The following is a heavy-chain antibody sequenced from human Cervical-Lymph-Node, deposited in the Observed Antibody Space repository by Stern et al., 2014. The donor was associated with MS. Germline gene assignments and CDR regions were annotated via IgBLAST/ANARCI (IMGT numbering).Heavy chain of an antibody. D-gene: IGHD1-26*01. Sequence: QVQLVESGAEVKKPGASVKVSCKASGYTLTSYGISWVRQAPGQGLEWMGWISAYNGNTNYAQKLQGRVTMTTDTSTSTAYMELRSLRSDDTAVYYCARERPIYGGNYYTRPFDYWGQGTLVTVSS. V-gene: IGHV1-18*01. CDR2: ISAYNGNT. J-gene: IGHJ4*02. CDR1: GYTLTSYG. CDR3: ARERPIYGGNYYTRPFDY.